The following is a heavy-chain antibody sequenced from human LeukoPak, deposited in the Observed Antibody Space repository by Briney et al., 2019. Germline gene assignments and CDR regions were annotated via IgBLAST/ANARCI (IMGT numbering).Heavy chain of an antibody. D-gene: IGHD2-15*01. CDR2: INPNSGGT. Sequence: ASVKVSCKASGYTFTGYCMHWVRQAPGQGLEWMGWINPNSGGTNYAQKFQGRVTMTRDTSISTAYMALSRLRSDDTAVYYCAMTQDVVVVAATREYFQHWGQGTLVTVSS. V-gene: IGHV1-2*02. CDR1: GYTFTGYC. J-gene: IGHJ1*01. CDR3: AMTQDVVVVAATREYFQH.